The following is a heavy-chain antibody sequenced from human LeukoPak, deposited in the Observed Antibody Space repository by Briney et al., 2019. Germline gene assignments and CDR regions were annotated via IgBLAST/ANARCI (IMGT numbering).Heavy chain of an antibody. D-gene: IGHD3-22*01. CDR1: GFTFSSYG. V-gene: IGHV3-23*01. J-gene: IGHJ3*02. CDR2: ISGSGGST. Sequence: GALRLSCAASGFTFSSYGMSWVRQAPGKGLEWVSAISGSGGSTYYADSVKGRFTISRDNSKNTLYLQMNSLRAEDTAVYYCAKVSSSGYYYIDAFDIWGQGTMVTVSS. CDR3: AKVSSSGYYYIDAFDI.